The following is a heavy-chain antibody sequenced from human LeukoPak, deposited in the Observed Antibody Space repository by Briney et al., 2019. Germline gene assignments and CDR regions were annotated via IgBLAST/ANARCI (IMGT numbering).Heavy chain of an antibody. D-gene: IGHD3-10*01. CDR1: GGSIISSSYY. J-gene: IGHJ5*02. Sequence: SETLSLTCTVSGGSIISSSYYWGWISHPPGKGLEWIGIMYYGGSTYYNPSLKSRATMSVDTSMNQFSLKLSPVTAADTSVYYCAKTIRVRGDAYNWFDPWGQGTLVTVSS. V-gene: IGHV4-39*01. CDR2: MYYGGST. CDR3: AKTIRVRGDAYNWFDP.